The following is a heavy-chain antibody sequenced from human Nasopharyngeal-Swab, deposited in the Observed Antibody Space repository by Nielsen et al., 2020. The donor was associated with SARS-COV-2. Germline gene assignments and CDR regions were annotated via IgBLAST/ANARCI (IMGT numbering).Heavy chain of an antibody. V-gene: IGHV4-4*07. D-gene: IGHD3-22*01. CDR2: IHTSGST. J-gene: IGHJ6*03. CDR3: ARGTQIYSSGYSYYYYMDV. Sequence: SETLSLTCIVSGGSISSYYWSWIRQPAGKGLEWIGRIHTSGSTNNNPSLEGRVTMSVDTSKNQFSLKLTSVTAADTAVYYCARGTQIYSSGYSYYYYMDVWGKGTTVTVSS. CDR1: GGSISSYY.